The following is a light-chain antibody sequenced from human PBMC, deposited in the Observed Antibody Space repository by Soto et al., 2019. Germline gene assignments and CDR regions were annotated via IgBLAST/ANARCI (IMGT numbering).Light chain of an antibody. CDR2: AAS. CDR1: QSISRW. J-gene: IGKJ1*01. V-gene: IGKV1-5*02. Sequence: DIQMTQSPSTLSASVGDRVTIICRASQSISRWLVWYQQKPGKAPKLLIHAASSLEWGVPSRFRGSGSGTEFALTITNLQPDDFATYYCQQYETYFRTFGQGTKVEI. CDR3: QQYETYFRT.